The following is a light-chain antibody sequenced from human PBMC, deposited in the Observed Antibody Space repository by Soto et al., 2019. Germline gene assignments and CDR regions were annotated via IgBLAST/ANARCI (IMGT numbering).Light chain of an antibody. V-gene: IGLV1-51*01. CDR3: ATWDRSLSVGV. J-gene: IGLJ2*01. CDR1: SSNIGNNY. Sequence: QAVVTQPPSVSAAPGQKVTISCSGSSSNIGNNYVFWYQQLPGTAPKLLIYDNDKRPSGIPDRFSGSKSGTSATLGITGLQTGDEADYYCATWDRSLSVGVFGGGTKLTV. CDR2: DND.